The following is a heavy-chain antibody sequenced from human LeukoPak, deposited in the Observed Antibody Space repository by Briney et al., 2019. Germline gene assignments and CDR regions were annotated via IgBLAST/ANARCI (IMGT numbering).Heavy chain of an antibody. CDR3: ARRRRTKPAYFDY. CDR1: GGSFTDYY. Sequence: PSETLSLTCAVYGGSFTDYYWNWIRQPPGKGLEWIGEINHSGITHYNPSLKSRVTISVDTSKNQFSLKLSSVTAADTAVYDCARRRRTKPAYFDYWGQGTLVTVSS. CDR2: INHSGIT. V-gene: IGHV4-34*01. J-gene: IGHJ4*02.